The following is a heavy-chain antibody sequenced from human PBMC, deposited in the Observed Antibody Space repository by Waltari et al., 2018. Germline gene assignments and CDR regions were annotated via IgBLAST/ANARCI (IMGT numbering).Heavy chain of an antibody. D-gene: IGHD2-15*01. CDR1: GFTVSSFG. CDR3: ASQSTTLFDY. J-gene: IGHJ4*02. Sequence: QVQLVESGGGVVQPGRSLRLSCAASGFTVSSFGMHWVRQAPGKGLEWVAVIWHDGSNEYYVDSVKGRFTISRDNSKNTLYLQMNSLRAEDSAVYYCASQSTTLFDYWGQGTLVTVSS. V-gene: IGHV3-33*01. CDR2: IWHDGSNE.